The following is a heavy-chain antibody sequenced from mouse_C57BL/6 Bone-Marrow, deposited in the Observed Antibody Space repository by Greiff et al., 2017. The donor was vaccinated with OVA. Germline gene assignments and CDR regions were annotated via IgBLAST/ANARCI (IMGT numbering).Heavy chain of an antibody. D-gene: IGHD2-4*01. V-gene: IGHV14-4*01. CDR1: GFNFKDDY. CDR2: IDPENGDT. J-gene: IGHJ2*01. CDR3: TTGEYDYDGVDY. Sequence: VQLQQSGAELVRPGASVKLSCTASGFNFKDDYMHWVKQRPEQGLEWIGWIDPENGDTEYASKFQGKATITADTSSNTAYLHLSSLTSEDTAVYYCTTGEYDYDGVDYWGQGTTLTVSS.